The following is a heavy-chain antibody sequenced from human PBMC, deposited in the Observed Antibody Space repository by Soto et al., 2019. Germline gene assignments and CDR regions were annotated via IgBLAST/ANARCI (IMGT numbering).Heavy chain of an antibody. Sequence: GGSLRLSCAASGFTFSSYAMSWVRQAPGKGLEWVSAISGSGGSTYYADSVKGRFTISRDNSKNTLYLQMNSLRAEDTAVYYCAKDLRYCSSTSCSFYYYYGMDVWGQGTTVTVS. J-gene: IGHJ6*02. CDR2: ISGSGGST. CDR3: AKDLRYCSSTSCSFYYYYGMDV. D-gene: IGHD2-2*01. CDR1: GFTFSSYA. V-gene: IGHV3-23*01.